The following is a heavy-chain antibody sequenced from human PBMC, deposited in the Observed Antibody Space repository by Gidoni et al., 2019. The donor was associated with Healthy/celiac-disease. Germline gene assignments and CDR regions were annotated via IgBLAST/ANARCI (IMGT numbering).Heavy chain of an antibody. CDR3: ARAEGGESAAGIIDY. Sequence: QVPLVESGGGVVQPGRSLRLSCAASGFTFSSYAMHWVRQAPGKGLEWVAVISYDGSNKYYADSVKGRFTISRDNSKNTLYLQMNSLRAEDTAVYYCARAEGGESAAGIIDYWGQGTLVTVSS. CDR1: GFTFSSYA. CDR2: ISYDGSNK. J-gene: IGHJ4*02. D-gene: IGHD6-13*01. V-gene: IGHV3-30-3*01.